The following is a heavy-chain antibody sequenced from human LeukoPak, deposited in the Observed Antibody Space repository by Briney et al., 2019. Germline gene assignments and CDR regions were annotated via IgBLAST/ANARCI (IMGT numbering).Heavy chain of an antibody. Sequence: ASVKVSCKASGYTFTSYILNWVRQAPGQGLECMGWINTNTGNPTYAQGFTGRFVFSLDTSVSTAYLQISSLKAEDTALYYCARASTPKVGATIYYFDYWGQETLVTVSS. CDR2: INTNTGNP. CDR1: GYTFTSYI. D-gene: IGHD1-26*01. J-gene: IGHJ4*02. V-gene: IGHV7-4-1*02. CDR3: ARASTPKVGATIYYFDY.